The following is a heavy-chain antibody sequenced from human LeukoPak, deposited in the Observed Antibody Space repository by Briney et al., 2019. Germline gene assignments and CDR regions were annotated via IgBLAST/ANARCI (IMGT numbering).Heavy chain of an antibody. V-gene: IGHV3-23*01. J-gene: IGHJ4*02. D-gene: IGHD3-10*01. CDR2: ISGSGGST. CDR1: GFTFSNYV. Sequence: GGSLRLSCVASGFTFSNYVMAWVRQAPGKGLEWVSAISGSGGSTYYADSVKGRFTISRDNSKNTLYLQMNSLRAEDTAVYYCAKDSMVREYYFDYWGQGTLVTVSS. CDR3: AKDSMVREYYFDY.